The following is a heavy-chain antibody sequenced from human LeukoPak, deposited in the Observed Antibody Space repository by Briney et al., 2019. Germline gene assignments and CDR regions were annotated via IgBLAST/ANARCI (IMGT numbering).Heavy chain of an antibody. Sequence: SETLSLTCAVSGYSISSGYYWGWTRQPPGKGLEWIGSIYHSGSTYYNPSLKSRVTISVDTSKNQFSLKLSSVTAADTAVYYCARTYGDYARGPYDYWGQGTLVTVSS. D-gene: IGHD4-17*01. CDR2: IYHSGST. CDR1: GYSISSGYY. J-gene: IGHJ4*02. CDR3: ARTYGDYARGPYDY. V-gene: IGHV4-38-2*01.